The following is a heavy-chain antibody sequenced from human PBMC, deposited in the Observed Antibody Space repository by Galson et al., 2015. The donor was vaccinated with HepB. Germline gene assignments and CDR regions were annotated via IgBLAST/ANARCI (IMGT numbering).Heavy chain of an antibody. CDR1: GFTFRDYW. CDR3: ARGNWEPLDF. Sequence: SLRLSCAASGFTFRDYWMHWVRQAPGKGLVWISDISKDGSGTRYATSVKGRFTVSRDSAKNTLFLQMNSLRAEDTAVYYCARGNWEPLDFWGQGTLVTVSS. CDR2: ISKDGSGT. D-gene: IGHD1-1*01. J-gene: IGHJ4*02. V-gene: IGHV3-74*01.